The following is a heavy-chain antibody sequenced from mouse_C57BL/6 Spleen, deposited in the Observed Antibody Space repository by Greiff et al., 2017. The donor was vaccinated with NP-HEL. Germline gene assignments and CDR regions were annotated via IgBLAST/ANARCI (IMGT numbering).Heavy chain of an antibody. D-gene: IGHD1-1*01. CDR2: IRNKANGYTT. CDR3: ARYRTTVVAFDY. Sequence: EVKLMESGGGLVQPGGSLSLSCAASGFTFTDYYMSWVRQPPGKALEWLGFIRNKANGYTTEYSASVKGRFTISRDNYQSILYLQMNALRAEDSATYYCARYRTTVVAFDYWGQGTTLTVSS. CDR1: GFTFTDYY. J-gene: IGHJ2*01. V-gene: IGHV7-3*01.